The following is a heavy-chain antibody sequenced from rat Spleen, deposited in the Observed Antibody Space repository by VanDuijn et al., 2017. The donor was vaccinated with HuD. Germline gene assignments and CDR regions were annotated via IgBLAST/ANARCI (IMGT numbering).Heavy chain of an antibody. Sequence: EVQLVESGGGLVQPGRSMKVSCAASGITFSKYGMAWIRQAPGKGLEWVASITNASGRTYYPDSVKGRFTISRDNAKSTLSLQMDSLRSEDTATYYCARQWDYWGQGVMVTVSS. J-gene: IGHJ2*01. CDR1: GITFSKYG. CDR3: ARQWDY. CDR2: ITNASGRT. V-gene: IGHV5-25*01.